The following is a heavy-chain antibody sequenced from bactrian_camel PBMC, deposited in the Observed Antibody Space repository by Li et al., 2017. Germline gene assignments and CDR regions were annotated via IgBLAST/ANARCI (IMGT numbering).Heavy chain of an antibody. J-gene: IGHJ6*01. Sequence: VQLVESGGGLVQPGGSLRLSCAASGFTFSNYDMSWVRQAPGKGLECVALLDTGGSMTFTSEAVKGRFTISRDNAKNMVYLQMDSLQAEDSGVYFCASDPNSDSGFWGQGTQVTVS. CDR3: ASDPNSDSGF. D-gene: IGHD3*01. CDR2: LDTGGSMT. V-gene: IGHV3S40*01. CDR1: GFTFSNYD.